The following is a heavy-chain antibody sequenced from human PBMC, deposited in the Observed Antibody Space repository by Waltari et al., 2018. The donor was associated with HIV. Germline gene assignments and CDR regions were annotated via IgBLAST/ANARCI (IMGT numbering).Heavy chain of an antibody. CDR3: ARHWARLVPTFDY. V-gene: IGHV4-39*01. CDR2: IYYSGST. J-gene: IGHJ4*02. D-gene: IGHD6-19*01. CDR1: GGSISSSSYY. Sequence: QLQLQESGPGLVKPSETLSLTCTVSGGSISSSSYYWGWIRQPPGKGLEWIGSIYYSGSTYYNPSLKSRVTISVDTSKNQFSLKLSSVTAADTAVYYCARHWARLVPTFDYWGQGTLVTVSS.